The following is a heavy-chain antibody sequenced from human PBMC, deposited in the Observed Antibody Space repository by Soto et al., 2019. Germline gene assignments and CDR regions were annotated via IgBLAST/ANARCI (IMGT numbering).Heavy chain of an antibody. CDR2: IYYSGNT. J-gene: IGHJ5*02. Sequence: SETLSLTCTVSGGSVSSGDYYWSWIRQPPGKGLEWIGYIYYSGNTNYNPSLKSRVIISVDTSKNLFSLKLTSVTAADTAVYYCARIPADTSMISWLDPWGQGTLVTVSS. CDR3: ARIPADTSMISWLDP. V-gene: IGHV4-61*08. CDR1: GGSVSSGDYY. D-gene: IGHD3-16*01.